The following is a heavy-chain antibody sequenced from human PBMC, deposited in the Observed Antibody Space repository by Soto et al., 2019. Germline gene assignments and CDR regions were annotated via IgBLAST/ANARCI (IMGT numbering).Heavy chain of an antibody. J-gene: IGHJ6*02. CDR2: IHPGWGA. Sequence: SETLSLTCTISGGSISAYYWGWIRQPPGKGLEWIGYIHPGWGANYNPSLKSRVTISLDTSKTQISLELSSMTAADAALYYCVRQGFGALHGLVGVWGQATTVTVSS. CDR3: VRQGFGALHGLVGV. V-gene: IGHV4-59*08. D-gene: IGHD3-10*01. CDR1: GGSISAYY.